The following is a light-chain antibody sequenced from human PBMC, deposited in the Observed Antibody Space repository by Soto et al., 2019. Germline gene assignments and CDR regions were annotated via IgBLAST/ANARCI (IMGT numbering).Light chain of an antibody. J-gene: IGKJ1*01. CDR1: QSFSRN. Sequence: EIVLTQSPATLSVSPGERVTLSCRASQSFSRNLAWYQQKIGQAPRLLIYGASTRATGIPARFSGSGSGTEFTLIISSLQSEDSAVYFCQQYNNWRTFGQGTKVDIK. V-gene: IGKV3-15*01. CDR3: QQYNNWRT. CDR2: GAS.